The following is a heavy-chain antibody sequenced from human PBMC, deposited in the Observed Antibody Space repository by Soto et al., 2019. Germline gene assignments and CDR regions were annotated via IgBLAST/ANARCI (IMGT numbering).Heavy chain of an antibody. CDR3: ARDLWGYCGTDCYPLDV. V-gene: IGHV4-39*07. CDR1: GGSISGSDYY. J-gene: IGHJ6*02. CDR2: MYNTGST. D-gene: IGHD2-21*02. Sequence: SETLSLTCTVSGGSISGSDYYWGWTRQSPGKGLEWIGNMYNTGSTVYNPSFKSRVTISVDTSKNQFSLKLNSVTAADTAVYYCARDLWGYCGTDCYPLDVWGQGTTVTVSS.